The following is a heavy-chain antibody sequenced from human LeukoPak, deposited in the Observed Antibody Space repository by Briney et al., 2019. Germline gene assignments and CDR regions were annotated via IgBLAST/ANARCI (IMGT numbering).Heavy chain of an antibody. D-gene: IGHD2-2*02. J-gene: IGHJ6*02. CDR3: ARDLPYCSSTSCYILRTYYYYGMDV. V-gene: IGHV3-7*01. Sequence: PGGSLRLSCAASGFTFSSYWMSWVRQAPGKGLEWVANIKQDRSEKYYVDPVKGRFTICRDNAKNSLYLQMNSLRAEDTAVYYCARDLPYCSSTSCYILRTYYYYGMDVWGQGTTVTVSS. CDR2: IKQDRSEK. CDR1: GFTFSSYW.